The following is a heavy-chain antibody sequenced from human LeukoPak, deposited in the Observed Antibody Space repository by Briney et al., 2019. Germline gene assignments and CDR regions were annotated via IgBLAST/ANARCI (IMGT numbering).Heavy chain of an antibody. CDR2: IYSGGST. D-gene: IGHD3-22*01. CDR3: ARDRRDYYDSSGYYRDYYYYMDV. J-gene: IGHJ6*03. CDR1: GFTVSSNY. Sequence: PGGSLRLSCAASGFTVSSNYMSWVRQAPGKGLEWVSVIYSGGSTYYADSVKGRFTISRDNSKNTLYLQMNSLRAEDTAVYYCARDRRDYYDSSGYYRDYYYYMDVWGKGTTVTISS. V-gene: IGHV3-53*01.